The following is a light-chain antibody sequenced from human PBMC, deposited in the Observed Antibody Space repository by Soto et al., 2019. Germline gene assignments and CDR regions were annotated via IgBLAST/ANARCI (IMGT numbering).Light chain of an antibody. J-gene: IGLJ1*01. CDR3: AAWDDSLNGPV. Sequence: QPVLTQPPSASGTPGQRVTISCSGSSSNIGSNNVNWYQQLPGTAPKLLIYSHNQRPSGVPDRFSGSKSGTSASLAISGLQSEDEADYFCAAWDDSLNGPVFGTGTKVTVL. CDR2: SHN. CDR1: SSNIGSNN. V-gene: IGLV1-44*01.